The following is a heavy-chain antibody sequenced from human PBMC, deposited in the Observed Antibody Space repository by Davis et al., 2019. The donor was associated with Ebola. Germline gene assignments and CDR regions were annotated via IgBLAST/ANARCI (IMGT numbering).Heavy chain of an antibody. Sequence: SETLSLTCTVSAGSTSTYYWSWIRYPPGQGLEWIGYIYYRGCTNYNPSLKSRVTISVDTSKNQFSLKLSYVTAADTAVYYCARGYSSSWADYWGQGTLITVSS. CDR3: ARGYSSSWADY. J-gene: IGHJ4*02. V-gene: IGHV4-59*01. D-gene: IGHD6-13*01. CDR2: IYYRGCT. CDR1: AGSTSTYY.